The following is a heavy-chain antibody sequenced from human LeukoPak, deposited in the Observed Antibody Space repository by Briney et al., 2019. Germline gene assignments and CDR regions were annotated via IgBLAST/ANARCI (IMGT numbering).Heavy chain of an antibody. CDR3: ARGYCGGDCYGD. CDR2: IDSSSSHI. D-gene: IGHD2-21*02. V-gene: IGHV3-21*01. Sequence: GGSLRLSCAASGFTFSSYSMNWVRQAPGKGLEWVSSIDSSSSHIYYADSVKGRFTISRDNTKSSLYLQMNSLRAEDMAVYYCARGYCGGDCYGDWGQGTLVTVSS. CDR1: GFTFSSYS. J-gene: IGHJ1*01.